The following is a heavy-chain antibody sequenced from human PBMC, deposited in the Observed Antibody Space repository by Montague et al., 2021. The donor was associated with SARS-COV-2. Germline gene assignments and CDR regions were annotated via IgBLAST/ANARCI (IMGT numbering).Heavy chain of an antibody. CDR2: IQQGGNEK. D-gene: IGHD6-19*01. J-gene: IGHJ4*02. Sequence: SLRLSCAASGFTFSNYWMSWVRQAPGKGLEWVANIQQGGNEKYYVDSVKGRFTISRDNVKNSLFMQMNRLRAGDTAVYYCARVDQDSRGWYDYWGQGTLVTVTS. CDR3: ARVDQDSRGWYDY. CDR1: GFTFSNYW. V-gene: IGHV3-7*01.